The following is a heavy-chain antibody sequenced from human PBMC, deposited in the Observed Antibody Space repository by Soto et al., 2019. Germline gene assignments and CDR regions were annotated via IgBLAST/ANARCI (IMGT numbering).Heavy chain of an antibody. CDR2: ISGSGGST. V-gene: IGHV3-23*01. D-gene: IGHD6-19*01. Sequence: GGSLRLSCAASGFTFSSYAMSWVRQAPGKGLEWVSAISGSGGSTYYADSVKDRFTISRDNSKNTLYLQMNSLRAEDTAVYYCAKDSIAVAGSPSLADYWGQGTLVTVSS. CDR1: GFTFSSYA. J-gene: IGHJ4*02. CDR3: AKDSIAVAGSPSLADY.